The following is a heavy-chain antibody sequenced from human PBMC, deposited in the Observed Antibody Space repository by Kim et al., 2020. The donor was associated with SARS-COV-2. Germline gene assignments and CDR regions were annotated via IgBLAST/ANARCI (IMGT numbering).Heavy chain of an antibody. J-gene: IGHJ4*02. V-gene: IGHV3-30*18. CDR3: AKDEVAGKNLDY. Sequence: GGSLRLSCAASGFTFSSYGMHWVRQAPGKGLEWVAVISYDGSNKYYADSVKGRFTISRDNSKNTLYLQMNSMRAEDTAVYYCAKDEVAGKNLDYWGQGTL. CDR2: ISYDGSNK. D-gene: IGHD6-19*01. CDR1: GFTFSSYG.